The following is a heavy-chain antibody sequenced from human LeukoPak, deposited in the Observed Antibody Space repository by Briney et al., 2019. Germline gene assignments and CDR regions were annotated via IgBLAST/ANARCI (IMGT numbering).Heavy chain of an antibody. J-gene: IGHJ4*02. CDR2: IRHSGST. V-gene: IGHV4-34*01. D-gene: IGHD5-12*01. CDR3: ARGGSGYDSDY. Sequence: PSETLSLTCALYGGSFTYYYWSWVRQPPGKGLEWVGYIRHSGSTYYNPSLKSRVTISVDRSKNQFSLKLTSVTAADTAVYYCARGGSGYDSDYWGQGTLVTVSS. CDR1: GGSFTYYY.